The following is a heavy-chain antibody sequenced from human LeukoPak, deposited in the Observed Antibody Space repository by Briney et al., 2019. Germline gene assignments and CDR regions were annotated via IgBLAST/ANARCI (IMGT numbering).Heavy chain of an antibody. V-gene: IGHV1-2*02. CDR1: GYTITGYY. J-gene: IGHJ4*02. D-gene: IGHD5-18*01. Sequence: ASVKVSCKASGYTITGYYMHWVRQAPGQGLEWMGWINPNSGGTNYAQKFQGRVTMTRDTSISTAYMELSRLRSDDTAVYYCARDNRYSYGFDYWGQGTLVTVSS. CDR3: ARDNRYSYGFDY. CDR2: INPNSGGT.